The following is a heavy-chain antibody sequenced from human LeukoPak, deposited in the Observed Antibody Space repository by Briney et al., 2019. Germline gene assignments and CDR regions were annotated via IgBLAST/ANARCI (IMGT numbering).Heavy chain of an antibody. CDR2: INHSGST. CDR3: ARGRLRDCYGSGSYYRYFDY. Sequence: SETLSLTCAVYGGSFSGYYWSWIRQPPGKGLEWVGEINHSGSTNYNPSLKSRVTISVDTSKNQFSLKLSSVTAADTAVYYCARGRLRDCYGSGSYYRYFDYWGQGTLVTVSS. CDR1: GGSFSGYY. D-gene: IGHD3-10*01. V-gene: IGHV4-34*01. J-gene: IGHJ4*02.